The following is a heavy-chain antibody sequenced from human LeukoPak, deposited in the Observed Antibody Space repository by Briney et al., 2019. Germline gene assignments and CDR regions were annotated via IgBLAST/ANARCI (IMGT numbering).Heavy chain of an antibody. Sequence: GGSLRLSCAASGFTFRSYAMSWVRQAPGKGIEWVSTISRGGGSTFYADSVKGRFIISTDNSKNTLYLQMNSLRVEDTALYYFAKALPFIDWGQGTLVTVSS. D-gene: IGHD2-15*01. CDR1: GFTFRSYA. V-gene: IGHV3-23*01. CDR3: AKALPFID. J-gene: IGHJ4*02. CDR2: ISRGGGST.